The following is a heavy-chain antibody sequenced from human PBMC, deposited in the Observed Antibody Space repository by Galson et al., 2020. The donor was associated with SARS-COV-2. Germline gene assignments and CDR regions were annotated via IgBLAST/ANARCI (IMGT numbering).Heavy chain of an antibody. CDR3: AEVLYRPDINSTFGGGFGAFGI. D-gene: IGHD3-16*01. J-gene: IGHJ3*02. Sequence: GGSLRLSCAASGFTFSSYGMHWVRQAPGKGLEWVAVISYDGSNKYYADSVKGRFTISRDNSKNTLYLQMNSLRAEDTAVYYCAEVLYRPDINSTFGGGFGAFGIWGQGTMGNVSS. V-gene: IGHV3-30*18. CDR1: GFTFSSYG. CDR2: ISYDGSNK.